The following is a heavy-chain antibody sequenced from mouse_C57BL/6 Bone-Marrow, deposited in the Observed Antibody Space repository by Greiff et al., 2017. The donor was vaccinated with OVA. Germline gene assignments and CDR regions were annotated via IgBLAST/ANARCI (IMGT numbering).Heavy chain of an antibody. Sequence: VQLQQPGAELVKPGASVKMSCKASGYTFTSYWITWVKQRPGQGLEWIGDIYPGSGSTNYNEKFKSKATLTVDTSSSTPYMKLSSLTSEDSAVYYCARPTVPYWYFDVWGTGTTVTVSS. CDR1: GYTFTSYW. CDR2: IYPGSGST. CDR3: ARPTVPYWYFDV. V-gene: IGHV1-55*01. J-gene: IGHJ1*03. D-gene: IGHD1-1*01.